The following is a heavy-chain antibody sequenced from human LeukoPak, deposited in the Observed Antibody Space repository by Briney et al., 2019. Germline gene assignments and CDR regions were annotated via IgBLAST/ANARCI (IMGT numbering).Heavy chain of an antibody. V-gene: IGHV4-39*07. Sequence: PSETLSLTCTVSGGSISSGTYYWSWIRQPPGKGLEWIGEINHSGSTNYNPSLKSRVTISVDTSKNQFSLKLSSVTAADTAVYYCARGLSYFSSLDYWGQGTLVTVSS. CDR1: GGSISSGTYY. CDR3: ARGLSYFSSLDY. D-gene: IGHD3-16*02. J-gene: IGHJ4*02. CDR2: INHSGST.